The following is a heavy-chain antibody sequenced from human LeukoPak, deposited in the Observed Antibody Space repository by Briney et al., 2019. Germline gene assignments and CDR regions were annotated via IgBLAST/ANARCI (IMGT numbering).Heavy chain of an antibody. CDR3: AKRGEDPVDLDY. CDR2: ITGSGDRT. V-gene: IGHV3-23*01. J-gene: IGHJ4*02. CDR1: GFTFSSHG. Sequence: GGSLRLSCAASGFTFSSHGMNWVRQAPGKGLEWVSAITGSGDRTYYTDSVRGRFTVSRDNSKNTLYLQMNGLRAEDTAVYYCAKRGEDPVDLDYWGQGTLVTVSS. D-gene: IGHD3-16*01.